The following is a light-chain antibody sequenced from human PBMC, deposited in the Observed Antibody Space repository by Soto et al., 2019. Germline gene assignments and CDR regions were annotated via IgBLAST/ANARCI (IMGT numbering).Light chain of an antibody. J-gene: IGKJ2*01. CDR2: GAS. CDR1: QRISSN. Sequence: EIVLTQSPASLSVSPGERATLSCRASQRISSNLAWYKQKPGQAPRLLIYGASTRATGIPDRFSGSGSETEFTLTISSLQSEDFAVYYCQQYNNWPPYTFGQGTKLEIK. V-gene: IGKV3D-15*01. CDR3: QQYNNWPPYT.